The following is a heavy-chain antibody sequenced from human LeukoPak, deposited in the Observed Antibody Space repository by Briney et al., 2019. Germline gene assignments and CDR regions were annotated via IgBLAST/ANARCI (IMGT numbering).Heavy chain of an antibody. CDR3: AMYSSSALDAFDI. J-gene: IGHJ3*02. V-gene: IGHV1-69*13. D-gene: IGHD6-6*01. CDR1: GGTFSSYA. Sequence: SVKVSCKASGGTFSSYAISWVRQAPGQGLEWMGGIIPIFGTANYAQKFQGRVTITADESTSTAYMELSSLRSEDTAVYYCAMYSSSALDAFDIWGQGTMVTVSS. CDR2: IIPIFGTA.